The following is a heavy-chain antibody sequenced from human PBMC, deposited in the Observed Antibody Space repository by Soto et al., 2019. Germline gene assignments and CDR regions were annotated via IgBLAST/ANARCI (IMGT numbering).Heavy chain of an antibody. J-gene: IGHJ6*02. Sequence: PGGSLRLSCAASGFTFSSFGMHWVRQAPGKGLEWVSLIWYDGSKKSYGDSVKGRFTISRDNSRNTVYLQMNSLRADDTAVYYCARDASYYSLWSGYYPSRDGMDVWGQGTTVTVSS. CDR3: ARDASYYSLWSGYYPSRDGMDV. D-gene: IGHD3-3*01. V-gene: IGHV3-33*01. CDR1: GFTFSSFG. CDR2: IWYDGSKK.